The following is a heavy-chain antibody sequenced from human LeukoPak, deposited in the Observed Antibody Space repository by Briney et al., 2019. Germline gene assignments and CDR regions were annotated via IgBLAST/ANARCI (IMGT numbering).Heavy chain of an antibody. D-gene: IGHD3-10*01. V-gene: IGHV5-51*01. Sequence: GESLKISCKGSGYSFTSYWIGWVRQMPGKGLEWMGIIYPGDSDTRYSPSFQGQVTISADKSISTAYLQWSSLKASDTAMYYCARLYYGSGGPTLKGFDYWGQGTLVSVSS. CDR1: GYSFTSYW. CDR2: IYPGDSDT. J-gene: IGHJ4*02. CDR3: ARLYYGSGGPTLKGFDY.